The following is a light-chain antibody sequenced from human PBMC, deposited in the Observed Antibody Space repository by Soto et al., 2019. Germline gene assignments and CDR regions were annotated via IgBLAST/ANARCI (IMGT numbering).Light chain of an antibody. J-gene: IGLJ2*01. CDR1: SSDLGAY. CDR3: SSHTSSNTLV. Sequence: QSALTQPASVSGSPGQSIAISCTGTSSDLGAYVSWYQQHPGKAPKLMIHDVNNRPSGVSDRFSGSKSDNTASLIISGLQTEDEADYYCSSHTSSNTLVFGGGTKLTVL. V-gene: IGLV2-14*03. CDR2: DVN.